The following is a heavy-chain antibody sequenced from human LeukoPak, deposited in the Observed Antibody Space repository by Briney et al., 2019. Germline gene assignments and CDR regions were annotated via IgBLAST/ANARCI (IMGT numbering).Heavy chain of an antibody. V-gene: IGHV3-43D*03. CDR1: GFTFDDYA. D-gene: IGHD3-10*01. J-gene: IGHJ4*02. Sequence: GGSLRLSCAASGFTFDDYAMHWVRQAPGKGLEWVSLISWDGGSTYYADSVKGRFTISRDNSKNSLYLQMNSLRAEDTAVYYCASGSGSYYNLYYFDYWGQGTLVTVSS. CDR3: ASGSGSYYNLYYFDY. CDR2: ISWDGGST.